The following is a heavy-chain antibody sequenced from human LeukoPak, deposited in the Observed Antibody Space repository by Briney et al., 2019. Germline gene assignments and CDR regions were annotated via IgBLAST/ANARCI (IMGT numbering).Heavy chain of an antibody. CDR2: ISGSGYRT. V-gene: IGHV3-23*01. CDR1: GFTFSDHY. D-gene: IGHD2-15*01. Sequence: GGSLRLSCAASGFTFSDHYMDWVRQAPGKGLEWVSTISGSGYRTYYADSVKGRFTISRDNSKNTLYLQMNRLRPEDAAVYYCAKAPVTTCRGAFCYPFDYWGLGTLVTVSS. J-gene: IGHJ4*02. CDR3: AKAPVTTCRGAFCYPFDY.